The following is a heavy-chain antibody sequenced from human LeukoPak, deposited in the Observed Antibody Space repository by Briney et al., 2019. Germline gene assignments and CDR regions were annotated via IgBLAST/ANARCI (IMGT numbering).Heavy chain of an antibody. Sequence: KTSETLSLTCTVSGDFISGSYWTWVRQPAGKGLEWIGRVYTTGTTNFNPSLKSRLSMSVDASKKQLYLRLNYVTAADTAVYFCATVSGAGGFLHKWGQGILVTVSS. CDR2: VYTTGTT. J-gene: IGHJ4*02. V-gene: IGHV4-4*07. D-gene: IGHD2/OR15-2a*01. CDR3: ATVSGAGGFLHK. CDR1: GDFISGSY.